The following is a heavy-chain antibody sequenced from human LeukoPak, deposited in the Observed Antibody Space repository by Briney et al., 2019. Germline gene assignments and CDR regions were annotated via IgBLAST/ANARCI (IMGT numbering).Heavy chain of an antibody. CDR3: AKDYRYCSSTNCYGDDAFDI. V-gene: IGHV3-23*01. D-gene: IGHD2-2*01. CDR1: GFTFSNYA. J-gene: IGHJ3*02. Sequence: GGSLRLPCAASGFTFSNYAMSWVRQAPGKWLEWVSAIRGSGAGTYYADSVKGRFTISRDNSKNTLYLEMNSLRAEDTAVYYCAKDYRYCSSTNCYGDDAFDIWGQGTMATVSS. CDR2: IRGSGAGT.